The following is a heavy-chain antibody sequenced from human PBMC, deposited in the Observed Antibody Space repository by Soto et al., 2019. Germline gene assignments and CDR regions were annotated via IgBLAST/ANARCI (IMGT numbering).Heavy chain of an antibody. V-gene: IGHV4-4*02. CDR1: GGSITSGQW. D-gene: IGHD3-3*01. CDR3: ARQSFWSGFSSYGMDV. J-gene: IGHJ6*02. CDR2: IYHSGSS. Sequence: SETLSLTCAVSGGSITSGQWWSWVRQPPGKGLEWIGEIYHSGSSNYNPSLKSRVTISVDKSKTQFSLRLSSVTAADTAVYYCARQSFWSGFSSYGMDVWGQGTTVTVSS.